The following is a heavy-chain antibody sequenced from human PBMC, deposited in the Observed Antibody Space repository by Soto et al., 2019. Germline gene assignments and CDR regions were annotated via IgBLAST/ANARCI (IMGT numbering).Heavy chain of an antibody. D-gene: IGHD3-3*01. CDR2: IYYSGST. CDR1: GGSISSGDYY. J-gene: IGHJ6*02. CDR3: ARDQFDFWSGGGNYYGMDG. V-gene: IGHV4-30-4*01. Sequence: ASETLSLTCTVSGGSISSGDYYWSWIRQPPGKGLEWIGYIYYSGSTYYNPSLKSRVTISVDTSKNQFSLKLSSVTAADTAVYYCARDQFDFWSGGGNYYGMDGWGQGTLVTVSS.